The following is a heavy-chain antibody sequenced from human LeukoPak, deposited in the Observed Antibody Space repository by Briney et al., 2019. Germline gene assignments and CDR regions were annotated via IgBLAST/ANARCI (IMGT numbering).Heavy chain of an antibody. V-gene: IGHV3-23*01. CDR2: ISGSGDNT. CDR3: ARIHQLRYFDWLLEDYYYYYGMDV. CDR1: GFTFSSYA. Sequence: GGSLRLSCAASGFTFSSYAMSWVSQAPGKGLEWVSGISGSGDNTYYADSVKGRFTISRDNAKNSLYLQMNSLRAEDTAVYYCARIHQLRYFDWLLEDYYYYYGMDVWGQGTTVTVSS. D-gene: IGHD3-9*01. J-gene: IGHJ6*02.